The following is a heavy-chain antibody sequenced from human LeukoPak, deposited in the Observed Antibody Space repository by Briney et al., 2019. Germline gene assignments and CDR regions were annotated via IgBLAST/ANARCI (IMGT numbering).Heavy chain of an antibody. CDR3: VRVGPYDGNSGIDSGY. Sequence: GGSLRLSCAASGFTFSRYWMSWVRQVPGKGLVWVSHINSHGTDTNYADSVKGRFTISRDNAKNTLYLQMNSLRAEDTAVYYCVRVGPYDGNSGIDSGYWGPGTLVTVSS. J-gene: IGHJ4*02. CDR1: GFTFSRYW. V-gene: IGHV3-74*01. CDR2: INSHGTDT. D-gene: IGHD4-23*01.